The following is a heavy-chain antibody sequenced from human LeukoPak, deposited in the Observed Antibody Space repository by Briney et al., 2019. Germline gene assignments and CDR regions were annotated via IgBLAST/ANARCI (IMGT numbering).Heavy chain of an antibody. CDR3: ARGDDYYESSGYEDY. J-gene: IGHJ4*02. Sequence: GGSLRLSCAASGFTFSSHWMSWVRQAPGMGLEWVANIKQDGSEKNYVDSVKGRLTISRDNAQNSLYLHMISLRAEDTAVYYCARGDDYYESSGYEDYWGQGTLVTVSS. V-gene: IGHV3-7*01. CDR1: GFTFSSHW. D-gene: IGHD3-22*01. CDR2: IKQDGSEK.